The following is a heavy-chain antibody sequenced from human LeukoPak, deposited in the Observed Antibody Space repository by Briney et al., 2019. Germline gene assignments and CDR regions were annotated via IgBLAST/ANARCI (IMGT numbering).Heavy chain of an antibody. Sequence: SETVSLTCTVSGGSISSYYWSWIRQPPGKGLEWIGYIYYSGSTNYNPSLKSRVTISVDTSKNQFSLKLSSVTAADTAVYYCARVGSSSGWFDPWGQGTLVTVSS. V-gene: IGHV4-59*01. J-gene: IGHJ5*02. CDR2: IYYSGST. CDR1: GGSISSYY. D-gene: IGHD6-13*01. CDR3: ARVGSSSGWFDP.